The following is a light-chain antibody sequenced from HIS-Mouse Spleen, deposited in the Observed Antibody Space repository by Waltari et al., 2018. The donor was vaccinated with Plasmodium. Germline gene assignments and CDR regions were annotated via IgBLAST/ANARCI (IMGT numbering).Light chain of an antibody. V-gene: IGLV3-1*01. J-gene: IGLJ2*01. Sequence: SYELTQPPSVSVSPGQTASIPCSGDKLGYKYACWYQQKPGQSPVLVIYQDSKRPSGIPDGFSASNSGNTATLTISGTQAMDEADYYCQAWDSSTVVFGGGTKLTVL. CDR3: QAWDSSTVV. CDR1: KLGYKY. CDR2: QDS.